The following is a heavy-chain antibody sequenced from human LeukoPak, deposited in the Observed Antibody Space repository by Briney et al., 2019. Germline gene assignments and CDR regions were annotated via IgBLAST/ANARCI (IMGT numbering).Heavy chain of an antibody. CDR2: ICCGSSNK. Sequence: PGGSLRLSCAASGFTFSSYSMNWVRQAPGKGLEWVSVICCGSSNKYYADSVKGRFTISRDNSKNTLYLQMNSLRAEDTAVYYCAKDFEQTRGWFGELLPHFDYWGQGTLVTVSS. D-gene: IGHD3-10*01. CDR1: GFTFSSYS. CDR3: AKDFEQTRGWFGELLPHFDY. J-gene: IGHJ4*02. V-gene: IGHV3-30*18.